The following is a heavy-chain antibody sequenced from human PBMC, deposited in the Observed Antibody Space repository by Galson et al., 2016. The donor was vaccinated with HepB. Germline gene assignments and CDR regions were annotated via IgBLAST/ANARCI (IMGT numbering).Heavy chain of an antibody. CDR3: GPWSGYGSGFDY. J-gene: IGHJ4*02. V-gene: IGHV2-5*02. D-gene: IGHD3-3*01. CDR1: GFSLSTSGMG. Sequence: PALVKPTQTLTLTCTFSGFSLSTSGMGVVWIRQPPGKALEWLALIYWDDDKRYSPSLRNRLTITKDTHKNQVVLKMTNMDPVNTATYYCGPWSGYGSGFDYWGQGTLVTVSS. CDR2: IYWDDDK.